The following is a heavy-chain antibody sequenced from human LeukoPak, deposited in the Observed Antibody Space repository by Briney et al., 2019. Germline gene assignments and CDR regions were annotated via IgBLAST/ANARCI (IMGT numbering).Heavy chain of an antibody. J-gene: IGHJ4*02. D-gene: IGHD4-23*01. V-gene: IGHV3-23*01. Sequence: GGSLRLSGETSGFTFSNYGMSWVRQAPGKGLEWVSAISGSGSNTYYADSVKGRFTISRDNSKNTLYLQMNSLRAEETAVYYCAKHYGSNSMADYWGQGTLVTVSS. CDR3: AKHYGSNSMADY. CDR1: GFTFSNYG. CDR2: ISGSGSNT.